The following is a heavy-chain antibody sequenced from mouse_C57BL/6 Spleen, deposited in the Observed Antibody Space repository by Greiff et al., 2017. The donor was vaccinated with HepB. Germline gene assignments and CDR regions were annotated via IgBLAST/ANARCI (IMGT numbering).Heavy chain of an antibody. D-gene: IGHD1-1*01. CDR3: AEDYGSSFDY. Sequence: QVQLQQPGAELVKPGDSVKLSCKASGYTFTSYWMHWVKQRPGRGLEWIGRIAPNSGGTKYNEKFKSTATLTVDKPSSTAYMQRSSLTSEDSAVYYCAEDYGSSFDYWGQGTTLTVSS. CDR1: GYTFTSYW. J-gene: IGHJ2*01. CDR2: IAPNSGGT. V-gene: IGHV1-72*01.